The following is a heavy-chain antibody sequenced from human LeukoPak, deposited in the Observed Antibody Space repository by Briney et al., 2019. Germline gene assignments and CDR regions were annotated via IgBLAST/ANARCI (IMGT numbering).Heavy chain of an antibody. V-gene: IGHV3-30*03. CDR3: ARGGVRSGSYYFDY. J-gene: IGHJ4*02. CDR2: ISYDGSNK. D-gene: IGHD3-10*01. Sequence: GGSLRLSCAASGFTFSSYSMSWVRQAPGKGLEWVAVISYDGSNKYYADSVKGRFTISRDNSKNTLYLQMNSLRAEDTAVYYCARGGVRSGSYYFDYWGQGTLVTVSS. CDR1: GFTFSSYS.